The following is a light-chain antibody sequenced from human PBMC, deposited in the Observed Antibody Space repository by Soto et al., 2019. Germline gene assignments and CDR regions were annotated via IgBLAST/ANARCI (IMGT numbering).Light chain of an antibody. CDR1: SSDVGDYDY. V-gene: IGLV2-11*01. CDR3: CSYAGSYTWV. CDR2: DVT. Sequence: QSALTQPRSVSGSPRQSVTISCTGTSSDVGDYDYVSWYQQHPGKAPKLMIYDVTKRPSGVPDRFSGSKSGNTASLTISGLQAEDEADYYCCSYAGSYTWVFGGGTKVTVL. J-gene: IGLJ3*02.